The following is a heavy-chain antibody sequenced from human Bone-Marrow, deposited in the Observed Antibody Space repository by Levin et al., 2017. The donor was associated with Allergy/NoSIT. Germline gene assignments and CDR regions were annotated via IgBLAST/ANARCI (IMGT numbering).Heavy chain of an antibody. CDR3: AREWVYSRSRLDY. Sequence: PSETLSLTCSVSGDLISNDDYYWSWFRQPPGKGLEWIGYIHSNGNTYYNTSLKTRVTITLDTSRNSFSLGLTSVTAADTALYYCAREWVYSRSRLDYWGQGILLTVSS. V-gene: IGHV4-30-4*01. CDR2: IHSNGNT. J-gene: IGHJ4*02. CDR1: GDLISNDDYY. D-gene: IGHD6-13*01.